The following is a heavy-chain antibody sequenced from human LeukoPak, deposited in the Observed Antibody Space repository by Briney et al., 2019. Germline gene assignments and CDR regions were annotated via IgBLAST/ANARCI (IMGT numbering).Heavy chain of an antibody. D-gene: IGHD4-17*01. V-gene: IGHV4-39*07. CDR3: ASDYGDYGVW. J-gene: IGHJ4*02. CDR2: IYDSGST. CDR1: GGSIRSSYYY. Sequence: PSETLSLTCTVSGGSIRSSYYYWGWIRQPPGKGLEWIGSIYDSGSTYYNPSLKSRVTISVDTSKNQFSLKLSSVTAADTAVYYCASDYGDYGVWWGQGTLVTVSS.